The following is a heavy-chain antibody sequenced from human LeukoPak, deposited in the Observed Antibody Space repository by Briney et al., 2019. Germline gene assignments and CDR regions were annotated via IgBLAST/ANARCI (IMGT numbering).Heavy chain of an antibody. D-gene: IGHD1-26*01. CDR3: ARVYSGSYSGVAFDI. CDR2: INHSGST. CDR1: GGSFSGYY. J-gene: IGHJ3*02. Sequence: SETLSLTCAVYGGSFSGYYWSLIRQPPGNGLEWIGEINHSGSTNYNPSLKSRVTISVDTSKNQFSLKLSSVTAADTAVYYCARVYSGSYSGVAFDIWGQGTMVTVSS. V-gene: IGHV4-34*01.